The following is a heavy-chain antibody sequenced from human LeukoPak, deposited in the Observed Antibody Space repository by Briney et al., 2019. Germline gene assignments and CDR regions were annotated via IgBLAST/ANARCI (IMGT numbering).Heavy chain of an antibody. CDR2: INHSGST. Sequence: SETLSLTCAVYGGSFSGYYWSWIRQPPGKGLEWIGEINHSGSTNYNPSLKSRVTISVDTSKNQFSLELSSVTAADTAVYYCARRGRGSGWYNWFDPWGQGTLVTVSS. CDR3: ARRGRGSGWYNWFDP. J-gene: IGHJ5*02. V-gene: IGHV4-34*01. CDR1: GGSFSGYY. D-gene: IGHD6-19*01.